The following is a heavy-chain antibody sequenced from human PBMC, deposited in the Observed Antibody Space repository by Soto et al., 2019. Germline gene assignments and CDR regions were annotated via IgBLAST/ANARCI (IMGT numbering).Heavy chain of an antibody. CDR3: ASEGILYNSRLRQDV. CDR1: GYTFTSYG. V-gene: IGHV1-18*01. CDR2: ISAYNGNT. D-gene: IGHD2-8*01. J-gene: IGHJ6*04. Sequence: AXVKVSCKASGYTFTSYGISWVRQAPGQGLEWMGWISAYNGNTNYAQKLQGRVTMTTDTSTSTAYMELRSLRSDDTAVYYCASEGILYNSRLRQDVWGKGNTVTVSS.